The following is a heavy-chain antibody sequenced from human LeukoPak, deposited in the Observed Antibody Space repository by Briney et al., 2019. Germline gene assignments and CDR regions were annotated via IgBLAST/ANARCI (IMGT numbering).Heavy chain of an antibody. D-gene: IGHD5-18*01. Sequence: SETLSLTCTVSGDCISTSNSYWGWIRQPPGKGLEWIGSIYYSGNTYYNASLKSRVTISVDTSKNQFSLKLSSVTAADTAVYYCARDFAGDTASSHFDYWGQGTLVTVSS. CDR3: ARDFAGDTASSHFDY. J-gene: IGHJ4*02. V-gene: IGHV4-39*07. CDR1: GDCISTSNSY. CDR2: IYYSGNT.